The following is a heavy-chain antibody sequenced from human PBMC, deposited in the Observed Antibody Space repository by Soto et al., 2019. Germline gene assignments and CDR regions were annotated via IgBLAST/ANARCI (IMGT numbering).Heavy chain of an antibody. V-gene: IGHV1-69*13. D-gene: IGHD2-8*01. Sequence: SVKVSCKASGGTFSSYAISWVRQAPGQGLEWMGGIIPIFGTANYAQKFQGRVTITADESTSTAYMELSSLRCEDRAVYYCARGSRSRVYAKSGYYYGMDVWGQGTTVTVSS. CDR3: ARGSRSRVYAKSGYYYGMDV. CDR2: IIPIFGTA. CDR1: GGTFSSYA. J-gene: IGHJ6*02.